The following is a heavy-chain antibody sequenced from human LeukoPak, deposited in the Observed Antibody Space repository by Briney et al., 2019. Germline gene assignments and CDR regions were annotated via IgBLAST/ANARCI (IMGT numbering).Heavy chain of an antibody. Sequence: GESLKISCKGSGYSFTSYWIAWVRQMPGKGLECMGIIYPDDSDTRYSPSFQGQVTISADKSISTAYLQWSSLTASDTAMYYCARAETSRLDPFDFWGRGTLVTVSS. CDR1: GYSFTSYW. V-gene: IGHV5-51*01. J-gene: IGHJ4*02. CDR2: IYPDDSDT. CDR3: ARAETSRLDPFDF.